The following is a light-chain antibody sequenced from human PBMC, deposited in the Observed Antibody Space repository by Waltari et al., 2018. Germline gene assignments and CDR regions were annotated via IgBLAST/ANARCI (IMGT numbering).Light chain of an antibody. CDR3: QQYDNYWT. J-gene: IGKJ1*01. Sequence: DIQMTPSPSTLSASVGDRVPITCRASQSITNWLAWYQQKPGKAPKLLIYKASNLESGVPSRFSGSGSGTEFTLTISSLQPDDFATYYCQQYDNYWTFGQGTKVEIK. CDR2: KAS. CDR1: QSITNW. V-gene: IGKV1-5*03.